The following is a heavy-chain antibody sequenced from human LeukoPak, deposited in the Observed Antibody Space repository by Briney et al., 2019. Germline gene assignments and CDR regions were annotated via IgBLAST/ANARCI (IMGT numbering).Heavy chain of an antibody. Sequence: GGSLRLSCAASGFTFRGNGMHWVRQAPGKGLEWVAIIWYDGSNRYYADSVKGRFTISRDNSKNTLFLQMNSLTAEDTAVYYCARDQGTSVTAMVGGHFDYWGPGTLVAVSS. CDR3: ARDQGTSVTAMVGGHFDY. CDR2: IWYDGSNR. J-gene: IGHJ4*02. V-gene: IGHV3-33*01. D-gene: IGHD4-17*01. CDR1: GFTFRGNG.